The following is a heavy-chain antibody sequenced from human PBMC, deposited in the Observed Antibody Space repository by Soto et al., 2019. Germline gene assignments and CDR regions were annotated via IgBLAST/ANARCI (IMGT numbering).Heavy chain of an antibody. CDR1: GFTFSSYW. V-gene: IGHV3-74*01. CDR2: INSDGSST. D-gene: IGHD2-21*01. J-gene: IGHJ6*02. Sequence: PGGSLRLSCAASGFTFSSYWMHWVRQAPGKGLVWVSRINSDGSSTSYADSVKGRFTISRDNAKNTLYLQMNSLRAEDTAVYYCARQFRYYYGMDVWGQGTTVTVS. CDR3: ARQFRYYYGMDV.